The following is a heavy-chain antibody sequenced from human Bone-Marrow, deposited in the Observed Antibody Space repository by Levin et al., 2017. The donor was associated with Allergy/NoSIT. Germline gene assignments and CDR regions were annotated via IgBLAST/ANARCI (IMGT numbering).Heavy chain of an antibody. V-gene: IGHV3-74*01. Sequence: PGGSLRLSCAASGFTFSAYWMHWVRQAPGQGLVWVSRINSDGSTTTYADSVKGRFTISRDNAKNTLYLQMNSLRAEDTAMYYCARDLIGGNSFWGQGTLVTVSS. D-gene: IGHD4-23*01. CDR1: GFTFSAYW. J-gene: IGHJ4*02. CDR3: ARDLIGGNSF. CDR2: INSDGSTT.